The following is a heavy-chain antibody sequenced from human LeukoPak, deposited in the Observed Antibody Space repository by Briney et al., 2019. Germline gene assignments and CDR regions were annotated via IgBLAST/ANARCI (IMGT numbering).Heavy chain of an antibody. CDR2: INGIGGST. Sequence: GGSLRLSCAASGFTFSNYAMNWVRQAPGKGLEWVSSINGIGGSTYYADSVKGRFTISRDNSKNTLYLQMNSLRAEDTAVYYCAKPARTDYADYWGQGTLVTVSS. D-gene: IGHD1-14*01. J-gene: IGHJ4*02. CDR1: GFTFSNYA. CDR3: AKPARTDYADY. V-gene: IGHV3-23*01.